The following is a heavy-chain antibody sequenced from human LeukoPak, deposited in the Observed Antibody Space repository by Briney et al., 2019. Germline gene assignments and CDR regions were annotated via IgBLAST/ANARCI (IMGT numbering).Heavy chain of an antibody. V-gene: IGHV1-8*02. CDR1: GYTFTSYD. CDR2: MNPNSGNT. D-gene: IGHD3-10*01. CDR3: ARDLMVRGPMDV. J-gene: IGHJ6*03. Sequence: GASVKVSCKASGYTFTSYDINWVRQATGQGLEWMGWMNPNSGNTGYAQKFQGRVTMTRDTSINTAYMELSRLRSDDTAVYYCARDLMVRGPMDVWGKGTTVTVSS.